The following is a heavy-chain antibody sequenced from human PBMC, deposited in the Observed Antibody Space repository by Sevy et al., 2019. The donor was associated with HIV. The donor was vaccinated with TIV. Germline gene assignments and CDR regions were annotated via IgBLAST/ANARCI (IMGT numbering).Heavy chain of an antibody. CDR2: IVTDTGKA. D-gene: IGHD1-26*01. CDR3: AREVLRLDY. J-gene: IGHJ4*02. V-gene: IGHV7-4-1*01. CDR1: GYTFNRYS. Sequence: ASVKVSCKASGYTFNRYSMNWVRQAPGQGLEWMGWIVTDTGKATYAPGFTGRFVFSFDTSVSTAYLQISSLKAEDAAVYDCAREVLRLDYWGQGTLVTVSS.